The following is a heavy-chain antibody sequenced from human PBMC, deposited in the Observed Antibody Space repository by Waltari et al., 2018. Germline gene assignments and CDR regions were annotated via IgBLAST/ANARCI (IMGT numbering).Heavy chain of an antibody. D-gene: IGHD3-9*01. CDR3: ARVREFCDY. CDR1: GGSISSYY. V-gene: IGHV4-59*01. J-gene: IGHJ4*02. CDR2: IYYSGST. Sequence: QVQLQESGPGLVKPSETLSLTYTVSGGSISSYYWSWIRQPPGKGLEWIGYIYYSGSTNYNPSLKSRVTISVDTSKNQFSLKLSSVTAADTAVYYCARVREFCDYWGQGTLVTVSS.